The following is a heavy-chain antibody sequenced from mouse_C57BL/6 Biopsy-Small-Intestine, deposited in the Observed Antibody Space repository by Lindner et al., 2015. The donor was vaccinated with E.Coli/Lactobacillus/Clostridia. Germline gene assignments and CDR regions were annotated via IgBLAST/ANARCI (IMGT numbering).Heavy chain of an antibody. J-gene: IGHJ1*01. CDR3: ARDGYCSGGSCYSMDV. V-gene: IGHV1-81*01. CDR1: GGTFSTYA. D-gene: IGHD1-1*02. Sequence: SVKVSCKASGGTFSTYAISWVRQAPGQGLEWMGGIIPIFGTATYAQKFQGRVTITADASTSTAYMELSSLRSEDTAVYYCARDGYCSGGSCYSMDVWGQGTTVTVSS. CDR2: IIPIFGTA.